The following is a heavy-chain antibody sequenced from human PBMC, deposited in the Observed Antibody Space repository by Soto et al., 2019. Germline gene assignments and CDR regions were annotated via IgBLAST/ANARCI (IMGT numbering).Heavy chain of an antibody. V-gene: IGHV2-70*01. CDR2: IDWDDGK. Sequence: SGPTLVNPTQTLTLTCTFSGFSLSTSGMCVSWIRQPPGKALEWLALIDWDDGKYYSTSLKTRLTISKDTSKNQVVLTMTNMDPVDTATYYCARMKTGTPRYYFDYWGQGTLVTVSS. CDR3: ARMKTGTPRYYFDY. J-gene: IGHJ4*02. D-gene: IGHD1-1*01. CDR1: GFSLSTSGMC.